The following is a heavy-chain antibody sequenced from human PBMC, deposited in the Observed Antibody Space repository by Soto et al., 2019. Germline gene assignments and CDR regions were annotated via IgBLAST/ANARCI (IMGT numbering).Heavy chain of an antibody. CDR1: GFTFSSYG. V-gene: IGHV3-30*18. CDR3: AKDLNPILQEDIVATWGVRY. D-gene: IGHD5-12*01. J-gene: IGHJ4*02. Sequence: GGSLRLSCAASGFTFSSYGMHWVRQAPGKGLEWVAVISYDGSNKYYADSVKGRFTISRDNSKNTLYLQMNSLRAEDTAVYYCAKDLNPILQEDIVATWGVRYWGQGTLVTVSS. CDR2: ISYDGSNK.